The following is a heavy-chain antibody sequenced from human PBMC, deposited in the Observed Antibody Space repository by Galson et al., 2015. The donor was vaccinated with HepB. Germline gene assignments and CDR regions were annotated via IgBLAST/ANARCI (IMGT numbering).Heavy chain of an antibody. CDR3: ARDSRQVGSSSSDYYYYMDV. Sequence: SLRLSCAASGFTFSSYSMNWVRQAPGKGLEWVSSISSSSSYIYYADSVKGRFTISRDNAKNSLYLQMNSLRAEDTAVYYCARDSRQVGSSSSDYYYYMDVWGKGTTVTVSS. D-gene: IGHD6-6*01. J-gene: IGHJ6*03. CDR2: ISSSSSYI. V-gene: IGHV3-21*01. CDR1: GFTFSSYS.